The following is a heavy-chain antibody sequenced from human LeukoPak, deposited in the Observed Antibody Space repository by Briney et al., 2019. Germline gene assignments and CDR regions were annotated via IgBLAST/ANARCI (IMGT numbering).Heavy chain of an antibody. CDR3: ATDPQYSGYGRPDY. D-gene: IGHD5-12*01. V-gene: IGHV3-23*01. CDR1: EFTFNTYA. J-gene: IGHJ4*02. Sequence: GGSLRLSCEASEFTFNTYAMSWFRLAPGKGLQWVAAVSGSGAGTYYADSVKGRFTVSRDNSKKILYLQMNSLTAEDTAIYFCATDPQYSGYGRPDYWGLGTPVTVSS. CDR2: VSGSGAGT.